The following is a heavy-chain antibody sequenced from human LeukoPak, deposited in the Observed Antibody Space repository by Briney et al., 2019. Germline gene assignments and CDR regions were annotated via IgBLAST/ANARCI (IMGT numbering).Heavy chain of an antibody. CDR3: ARGQKSRSITIFGVVMNYNWFDP. CDR2: INHSGST. D-gene: IGHD3-3*01. J-gene: IGHJ5*02. Sequence: PSETLSLTCAVYGGSFSGYYWSWIRQPPGKGLEWIGEINHSGSTNYNPSLKSRVTISVDTSKNQFSLKLSSVTAADTAVYYCARGQKSRSITIFGVVMNYNWFDPWGQGTLVTVSS. CDR1: GGSFSGYY. V-gene: IGHV4-34*01.